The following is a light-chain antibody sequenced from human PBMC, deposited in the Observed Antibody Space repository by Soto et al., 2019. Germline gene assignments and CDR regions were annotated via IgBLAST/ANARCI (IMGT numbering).Light chain of an antibody. CDR1: QGISSY. V-gene: IGKV1-9*01. Sequence: IQLTQSPSSLSASVGDRVTITCRASQGISSYLAWYQQKPGKAPKLLIYAATTLQSGVPSTFSGSGSGTDITLTLNSLKTEDFATYYGHQPGTFGQGTKLE. J-gene: IGKJ2*01. CDR2: AAT. CDR3: HQPGT.